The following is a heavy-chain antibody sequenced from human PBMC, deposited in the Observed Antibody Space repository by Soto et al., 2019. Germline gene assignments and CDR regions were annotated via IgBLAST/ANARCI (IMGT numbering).Heavy chain of an antibody. D-gene: IGHD3-22*01. V-gene: IGHV1-3*01. Sequence: ASVKVSCKASGYTFTNYDINWVRQAPGQRLEWMGWINVGNGNTRYSQKFQGRLTLTRDTPGNTAYLELNSLISEDTAVYYCATPQDYDGCLDSWGQGTLVNVSS. CDR3: ATPQDYDGCLDS. J-gene: IGHJ4*02. CDR2: INVGNGNT. CDR1: GYTFTNYD.